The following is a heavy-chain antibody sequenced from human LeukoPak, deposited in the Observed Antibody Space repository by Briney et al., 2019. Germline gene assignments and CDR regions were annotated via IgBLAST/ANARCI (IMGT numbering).Heavy chain of an antibody. CDR1: GFTFGDYA. Sequence: GGSLRLSCTASGFTFGDYAMSWVRQAPGKGLEWVGFIRSKAYGGTTEYAASVKGRFTISRDDSKSIAYLQMNSLKTEDTAVYYCTRGGPEVAYLDYWGQGTLVTVSS. V-gene: IGHV3-49*04. D-gene: IGHD2-15*01. CDR2: IRSKAYGGTT. CDR3: TRGGPEVAYLDY. J-gene: IGHJ4*02.